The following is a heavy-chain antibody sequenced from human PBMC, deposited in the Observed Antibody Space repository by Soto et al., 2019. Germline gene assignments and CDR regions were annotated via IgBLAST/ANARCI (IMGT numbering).Heavy chain of an antibody. J-gene: IGHJ6*02. Sequence: SETLSLTCTVSGGSISSYYWSWIRQPPGKGLEWIGYIYYSGSTNYNPSLKSRVTISVDTSKNQFSLKLSSVTAADTAVYYCARVEYYYDSSGYYGYYGMDVWGQGTTVTVSS. V-gene: IGHV4-59*01. CDR1: GGSISSYY. D-gene: IGHD3-22*01. CDR3: ARVEYYYDSSGYYGYYGMDV. CDR2: IYYSGST.